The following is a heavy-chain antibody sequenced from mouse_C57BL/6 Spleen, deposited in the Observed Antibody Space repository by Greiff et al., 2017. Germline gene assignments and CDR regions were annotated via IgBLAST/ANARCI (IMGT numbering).Heavy chain of an antibody. J-gene: IGHJ1*03. D-gene: IGHD2-3*01. Sequence: VNVKQSGPELVKPGASVKISCKASGYSFTDYNMNWVKQSNGKSLEWIGVINPNYGTTSYNQKFKGKATLTVDQSSSTAYMQLNSLTSEDSAVYYCARGWLLRGYWYFDVWGTGTTVTVSS. V-gene: IGHV1-39*01. CDR2: INPNYGTT. CDR1: GYSFTDYN. CDR3: ARGWLLRGYWYFDV.